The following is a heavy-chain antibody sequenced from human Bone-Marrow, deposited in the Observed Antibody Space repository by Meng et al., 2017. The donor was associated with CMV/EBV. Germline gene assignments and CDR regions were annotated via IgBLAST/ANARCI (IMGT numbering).Heavy chain of an antibody. J-gene: IGHJ4*02. CDR1: GFTFSSYG. Sequence: GGSLRLSCAASGFTFSSYGMHWVRQAPGKGLEWVAFIRYDGSNKYYADSVKGRFTISRDNSKNTLYLQMNSLRAEDTAVYYCARDTDYGSGRGYYFDYWGQGTLVTVSS. V-gene: IGHV3-30*02. D-gene: IGHD3-10*01. CDR2: IRYDGSNK. CDR3: ARDTDYGSGRGYYFDY.